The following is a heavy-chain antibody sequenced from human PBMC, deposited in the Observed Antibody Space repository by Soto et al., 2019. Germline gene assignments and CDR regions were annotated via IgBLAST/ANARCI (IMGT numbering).Heavy chain of an antibody. CDR2: IKQDGSEK. CDR1: GFTFSSYW. Sequence: GGSLRLSCAASGFTFSSYWMSWVRQAPGKGPEWVANIKQDGSEKYYVDSVKGRFTISRDNAKNSLYLQMNSLRAEDTAVYYCASLTGDSSFDYWGQGTLVTVSS. D-gene: IGHD2-21*01. CDR3: ASLTGDSSFDY. J-gene: IGHJ4*02. V-gene: IGHV3-7*03.